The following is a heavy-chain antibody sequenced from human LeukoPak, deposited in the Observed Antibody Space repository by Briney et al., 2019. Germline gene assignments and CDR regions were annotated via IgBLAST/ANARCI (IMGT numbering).Heavy chain of an antibody. Sequence: SETLSLTYTVSGGSISSGSYYWSWNRQPAGKGLEWNGRIYTSGSTNYNPSLKSRVTISVDTSKNQFSLKLSSVTAANTAVYYCARGGIAAPEGWFDPWGQGTLVTVSS. CDR1: GGSISSGSYY. J-gene: IGHJ5*02. D-gene: IGHD6-13*01. CDR2: IYTSGST. CDR3: ARGGIAAPEGWFDP. V-gene: IGHV4-61*02.